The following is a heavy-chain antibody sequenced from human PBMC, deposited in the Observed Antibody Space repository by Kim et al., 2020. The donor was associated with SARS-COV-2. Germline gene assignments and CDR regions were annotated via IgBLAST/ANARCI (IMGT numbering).Heavy chain of an antibody. CDR3: ARGASMTVTPRWNYGMDV. D-gene: IGHD4-17*01. V-gene: IGHV3-30-3*01. CDR1: GFTFSSYA. CDR2: ISYDGSNK. J-gene: IGHJ6*02. Sequence: GGSLRLSCAASGFTFSSYAMHWVRQAPGKGLEWVAVISYDGSNKYYADSVKGRFTISRDNSKNTLYLQMNSLRAEDTAVYYCARGASMTVTPRWNYGMDVWGQGTTVTVSS.